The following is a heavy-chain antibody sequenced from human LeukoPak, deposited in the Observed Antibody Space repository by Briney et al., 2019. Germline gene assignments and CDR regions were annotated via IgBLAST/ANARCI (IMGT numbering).Heavy chain of an antibody. V-gene: IGHV3-7*01. CDR2: IKQDGSEK. D-gene: IGHD3-3*01. J-gene: IGHJ6*03. Sequence: GGSLRLSCAASGFTFSSYWMSWARQAPGKGLEWVANIKQDGSEKYYVDSVKGRFTISRDNAKNSLYLQMNSLRAEDTAVYYCARETTSYDFWSGYVERFDYYYYMDVWGKGTTVTVSS. CDR1: GFTFSSYW. CDR3: ARETTSYDFWSGYVERFDYYYYMDV.